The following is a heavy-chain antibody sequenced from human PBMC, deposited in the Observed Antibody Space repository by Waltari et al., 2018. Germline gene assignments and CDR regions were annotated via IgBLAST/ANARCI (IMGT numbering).Heavy chain of an antibody. Sequence: QVQLQQWGAGLLKPSETLSLTCAVYGGSFSGYYWSWIRQPPGKGLEWIGEINHSGSTNYNPSLKSRVTISVDTSKNQFSLKLSSVTAADTAVYYCARTYYDFWSGYLSHLDYWAREPWSPSPQ. CDR2: INHSGST. J-gene: IGHJ4*02. D-gene: IGHD3-3*01. V-gene: IGHV4-34*01. CDR3: ARTYYDFWSGYLSHLDY. CDR1: GGSFSGYY.